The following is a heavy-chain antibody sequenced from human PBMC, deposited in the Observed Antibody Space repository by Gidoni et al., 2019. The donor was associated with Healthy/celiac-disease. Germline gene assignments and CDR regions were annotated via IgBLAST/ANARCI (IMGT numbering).Heavy chain of an antibody. Sequence: QVQLQESGPGLVKPSETLSLTCTVSGYSISSGYYWGWIRQPPGKGLEWIGSIYHSGSTYYNPSLKSRVTISVDTSKNQFSLKLSSVTAADTAVYYCASPSGYDAFDIWGQGTMVTVSS. CDR3: ASPSGYDAFDI. CDR2: IYHSGST. CDR1: GYSISSGYY. J-gene: IGHJ3*02. D-gene: IGHD5-12*01. V-gene: IGHV4-38-2*02.